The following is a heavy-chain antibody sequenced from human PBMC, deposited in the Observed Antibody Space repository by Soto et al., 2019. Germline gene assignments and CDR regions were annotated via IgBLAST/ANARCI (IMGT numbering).Heavy chain of an antibody. CDR3: AKSWGTWFYYGMDV. Sequence: GGSLRLSCAASGFTFSSYAMSWVRQAPGKGLEWVSDISDSGGSTHSADSVKGRFTISRDNFKNTLYLEMNSLSAEDTAVYYCAKSWGTWFYYGMDVWGQGTTVTVSS. CDR2: ISDSGGST. J-gene: IGHJ6*02. V-gene: IGHV3-23*01. D-gene: IGHD3-9*01. CDR1: GFTFSSYA.